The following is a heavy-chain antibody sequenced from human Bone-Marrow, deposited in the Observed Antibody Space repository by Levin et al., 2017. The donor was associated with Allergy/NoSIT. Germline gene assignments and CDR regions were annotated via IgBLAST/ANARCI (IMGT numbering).Heavy chain of an antibody. Sequence: GGSLRLSCAASGFTFSHYHMNWVRQAPGKGLEWVSGIDYSDITYYADSVNGRFTMSRDNSKNTLYLQMNSLRAEDTAVYYCAKDLLSRSPVRTLGRLGYFDYWGQGTLVTVSS. CDR2: IDYSDIT. CDR1: GFTFSHYH. D-gene: IGHD3-16*01. V-gene: IGHV3-23*01. CDR3: AKDLLSRSPVRTLGRLGYFDY. J-gene: IGHJ4*02.